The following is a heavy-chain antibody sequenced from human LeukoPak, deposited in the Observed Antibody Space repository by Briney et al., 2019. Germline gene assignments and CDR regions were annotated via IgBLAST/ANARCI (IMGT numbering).Heavy chain of an antibody. CDR2: INWNGGNT. D-gene: IGHD1-26*01. V-gene: IGHV3-20*04. CDR3: ARGLGNIVGDIYWFDP. CDR1: GFTFDDYG. Sequence: PGGSLRLSCAASGFTFDDYGMSWVRQAPGKGLEWVSGINWNGGNTGYADSVKDRFTISRDNAKNSLYLQMNSLRAEDTALYYCARGLGNIVGDIYWFDPWGQGTLVTASS. J-gene: IGHJ5*02.